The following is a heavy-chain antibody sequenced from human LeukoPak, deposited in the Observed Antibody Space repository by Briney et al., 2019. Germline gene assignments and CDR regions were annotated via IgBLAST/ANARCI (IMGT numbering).Heavy chain of an antibody. J-gene: IGHJ5*02. CDR2: IYYSGST. CDR3: ARDLWFGERNWFDP. Sequence: SETLSLTCTVSGGSISSYYWSWIRQPPGKGLEWIGYIYYSGSTNYNPSLKSRVTIPVDTSKNQFSLKLSSVTAADTAVYYCARDLWFGERNWFDPWGQGTLVTVSS. V-gene: IGHV4-59*01. CDR1: GGSISSYY. D-gene: IGHD3-10*01.